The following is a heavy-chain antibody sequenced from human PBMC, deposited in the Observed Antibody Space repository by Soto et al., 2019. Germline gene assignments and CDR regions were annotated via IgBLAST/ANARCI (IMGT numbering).Heavy chain of an antibody. V-gene: IGHV1-2*04. Sequence: QVQLVQSGAGVKKPGASVKVSCKASGYTFTGYYMHWVRQAPGQGLEWMGWINPNSGGTNYAQKFQGWVTMTRDTSISTAYMELSRLRSDDTAVYYCARDKHGTGTPGFDYWGQGTLVTVSS. CDR1: GYTFTGYY. J-gene: IGHJ4*02. CDR2: INPNSGGT. CDR3: ARDKHGTGTPGFDY. D-gene: IGHD1-1*01.